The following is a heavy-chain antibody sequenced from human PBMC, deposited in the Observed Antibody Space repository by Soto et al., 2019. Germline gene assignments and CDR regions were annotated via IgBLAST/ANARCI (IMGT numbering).Heavy chain of an antibody. V-gene: IGHV1-58*01. J-gene: IGHJ4*02. D-gene: IGHD2-15*01. CDR3: AADRECSDDRCYPYNFDS. CDR2: IVVGSGNT. CDR1: GFTFSSSA. Sequence: SVKVSCKASGFTFSSSAFQWVRQARGQRLEWIGWIVVGSGNTKYAQNFQERVTITRDMSTGTVYMELRSLRSEDTAVYYCAADRECSDDRCYPYNFDSRGQGTLVTVSS.